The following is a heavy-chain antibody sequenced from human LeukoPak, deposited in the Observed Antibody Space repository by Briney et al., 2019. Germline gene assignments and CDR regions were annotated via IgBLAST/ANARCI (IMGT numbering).Heavy chain of an antibody. V-gene: IGHV3-21*03. CDR1: GFTFSSYE. CDR3: ARYYDFWGASYGNYYMDV. Sequence: PGGSLRLSCAASGFTFSSYEMNWVRQAPGKGLEWVSHISSSSNYIYYADSVKGRFTISRDHAKNSLSLQMNSLRAEDTAVYYCARYYDFWGASYGNYYMDVWGKGTTVTVSS. J-gene: IGHJ6*03. CDR2: ISSSSNYI. D-gene: IGHD3-3*01.